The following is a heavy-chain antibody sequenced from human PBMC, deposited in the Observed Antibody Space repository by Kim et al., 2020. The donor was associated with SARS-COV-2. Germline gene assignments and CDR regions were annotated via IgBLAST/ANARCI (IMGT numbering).Heavy chain of an antibody. J-gene: IGHJ5*02. D-gene: IGHD3-10*01. CDR2: IYYSGRT. Sequence: SETLSLTCTVSGGSISSGDYYWSWIRQPPGKGLEWIAYIYYSGRTYYNPSLKSRVTISVDTSKNQFSLKLSSVTAADTAVYYCARVLVYYGSGSPFDPWGQGTLVTVSS. V-gene: IGHV4-30-4*01. CDR1: GGSISSGDYY. CDR3: ARVLVYYGSGSPFDP.